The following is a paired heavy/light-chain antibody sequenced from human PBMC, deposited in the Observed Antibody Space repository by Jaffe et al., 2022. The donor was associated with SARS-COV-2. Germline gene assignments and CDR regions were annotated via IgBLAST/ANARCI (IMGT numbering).Light chain of an antibody. Sequence: DIVMTQSPDSLAVSLGERATINCKSSQSILYSSNNNNYLAWYQHKPGQPPKLLIYWGSTRESGVPERFSGVGSGTDFTLTISSLQAEDVAVYYCQQYYTNPLTFGQGTKVEIK. V-gene: IGKV4-1*01. CDR2: WGS. J-gene: IGKJ1*01. CDR1: QSILYSSNNNNY. CDR3: QQYYTNPLT.
Heavy chain of an antibody. CDR2: IYPGGSDV. J-gene: IGHJ4*02. D-gene: IGHD3-16*02. V-gene: IGHV5-51*01. CDR1: GFTFTDYW. Sequence: EVQLIQSGAEVKKAGESLKISCKGSGFTFTDYWIGWVRQMPGKGLDWMGLIYPGGSDVRYSPSIQGQVTISSDKSINTAYLQWNSLRASDTAIYYCTRSDDYIWGNYRARYTFHFDSWGQGTQVTVSS. CDR3: TRSDDYIWGNYRARYTFHFDS.